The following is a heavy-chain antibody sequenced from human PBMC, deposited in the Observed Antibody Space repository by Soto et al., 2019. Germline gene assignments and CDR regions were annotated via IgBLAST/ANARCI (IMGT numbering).Heavy chain of an antibody. V-gene: IGHV1-2*02. CDR2: INPNSGGT. CDR1: GYTFTGYY. CDR3: AREAGEMVYDY. Sequence: ASGNVSCKSSGYTFTGYYMHWVRQAPGQGLEWMGWINPNSGGTNYAQKFQGRVTMTRDTSISTAYMELSRLRSDDTAVYYCAREAGEMVYDYWGQGTLVTVSS. J-gene: IGHJ4*02. D-gene: IGHD2-8*01.